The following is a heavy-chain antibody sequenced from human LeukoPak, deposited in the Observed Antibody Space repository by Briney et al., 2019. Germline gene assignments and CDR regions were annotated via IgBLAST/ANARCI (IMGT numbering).Heavy chain of an antibody. CDR3: ARELAAATRYFDY. CDR2: ISSSSSYI. CDR1: GFTFSSYS. V-gene: IGHV3-21*01. D-gene: IGHD2-15*01. J-gene: IGHJ4*02. Sequence: NTGGSLRLSCAASGFTFSSYSMNWVRQAPGKGLEWVSSISSSSSYIYYADSVKGRFTISRDNAKNSLYLQMNSLRAEDTAVYYCARELAAATRYFDYWGQRTLVTVSS.